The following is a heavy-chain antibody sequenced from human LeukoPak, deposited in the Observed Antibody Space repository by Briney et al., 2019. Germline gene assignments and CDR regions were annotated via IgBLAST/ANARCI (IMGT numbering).Heavy chain of an antibody. J-gene: IGHJ4*02. CDR1: GFTFSSYA. D-gene: IGHD2-21*02. CDR2: ISYDGSNK. Sequence: PGRSLRLSCAASGFTFSSYAMHWVRQAPGKGLEWVAVISYDGSNKYYADSVKGRFTISRDNSKNTLYLQMNGLRAEDTAVYYCARGGECGGDCYSIIYYFDYWGQGTLVTVSS. CDR3: ARGGECGGDCYSIIYYFDY. V-gene: IGHV3-30-3*01.